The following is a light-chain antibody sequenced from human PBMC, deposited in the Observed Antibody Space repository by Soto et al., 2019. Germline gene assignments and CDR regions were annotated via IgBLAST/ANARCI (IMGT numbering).Light chain of an antibody. CDR1: SSDVGSYNL. V-gene: IGLV2-23*01. CDR3: CSYAGSSSPVV. CDR2: EGS. J-gene: IGLJ2*01. Sequence: QSVLTQPASVPGSPGQSITISCTGTSSDVGSYNLVSWYQQHPGKAPKLMIYEGSKRPSGVSNRFSGSKSGDTASLTISGVLDEDEAGYYCCSYAGSSSPVVFGGGTKLTVL.